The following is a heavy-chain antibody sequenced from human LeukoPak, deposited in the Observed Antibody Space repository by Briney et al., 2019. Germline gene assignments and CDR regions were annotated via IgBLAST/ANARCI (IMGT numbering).Heavy chain of an antibody. J-gene: IGHJ5*02. V-gene: IGHV3-30*02. Sequence: GGSLRLSCAASGFTFSSYGMHWVRQAPGKGLEWVAFIRYDGSNKYYADSVKGRFTISRDNSKNTLYLQMNSLRAEDTAVYYCARQNISSWTHPANWFDPWGQGTLVTVSS. D-gene: IGHD6-13*01. CDR3: ARQNISSWTHPANWFDP. CDR1: GFTFSSYG. CDR2: IRYDGSNK.